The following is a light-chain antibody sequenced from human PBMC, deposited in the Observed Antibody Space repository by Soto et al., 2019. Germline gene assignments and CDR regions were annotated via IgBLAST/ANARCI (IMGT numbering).Light chain of an antibody. J-gene: IGLJ3*02. CDR1: SSNSGAGYD. V-gene: IGLV1-40*01. CDR3: QSYDNRLSGWV. Sequence: QSVLTQPPSVSGAPGQGVTISCTGSSSNSGAGYDVHWYQQLPGTAPKLLIYGNSNRPSGVPDRFSGSKSGTSTSLAITGLQAEDEADYYCQSYDNRLSGWVFGGGTKVTVL. CDR2: GNS.